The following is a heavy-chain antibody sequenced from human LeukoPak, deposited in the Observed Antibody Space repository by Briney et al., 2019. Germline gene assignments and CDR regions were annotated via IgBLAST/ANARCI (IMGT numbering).Heavy chain of an antibody. V-gene: IGHV4-30-4*01. CDR2: IYYSGST. J-gene: IGHJ4*02. CDR3: ARFGNYETTPPYFDY. D-gene: IGHD3-3*01. Sequence: SETLSLTCTVSGGSISSGDYYWSWIRQPPGKGLEWIGYIYYSGSTYYNPSLKSRVTISVDTSKNQFSLKLSSVTAADTAVCYCARFGNYETTPPYFDYWGQGTLVTVSS. CDR1: GGSISSGDYY.